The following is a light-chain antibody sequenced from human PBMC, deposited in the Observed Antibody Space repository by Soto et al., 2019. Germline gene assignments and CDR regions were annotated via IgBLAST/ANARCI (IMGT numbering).Light chain of an antibody. CDR3: QQYDNLLT. Sequence: DIQMTQSPSSLSASVGDRVTITCQASQDISNYFNWYQQKPGKAPKLLIYDASNLETGVPSRFSGSGSGTDFTFTISSLQPEDIATYDCQQYDNLLTFGGGTKVEIK. CDR2: DAS. CDR1: QDISNY. J-gene: IGKJ4*01. V-gene: IGKV1-33*01.